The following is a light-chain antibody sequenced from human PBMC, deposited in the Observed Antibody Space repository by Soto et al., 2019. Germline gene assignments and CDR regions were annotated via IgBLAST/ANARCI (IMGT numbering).Light chain of an antibody. V-gene: IGLV2-14*01. CDR2: DVS. J-gene: IGLJ2*01. CDR1: SSDVGGYNY. CDR3: SSYTTGPLI. Sequence: QSALTQPASVSGSPGQSITISCTGTSSDVGGYNYVSWYQQQPGKAPKLIIYDVSNRPSGVSTHFSGSKSGNTASLTISWLQAEDEADYYCSSYTTGPLIFGGGTKLTVL.